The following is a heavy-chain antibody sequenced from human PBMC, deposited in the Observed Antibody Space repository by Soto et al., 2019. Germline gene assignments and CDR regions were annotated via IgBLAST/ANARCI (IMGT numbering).Heavy chain of an antibody. V-gene: IGHV4-39*01. Sequence: QLQLQESGPGLVKPSETLSLTCTVSGASINSSGYYWGWIRQAPGKGLVWIGNIDYIGSTYYNLSPKSRVPVSEETSKLQFSMKVNSLSAADTAVHYCVRGGLKYQQSSYYFDVWGQGTLVTVSS. CDR1: GASINSSGYY. J-gene: IGHJ4*02. CDR3: VRGGLKYQQSSYYFDV. CDR2: IDYIGST. D-gene: IGHD3-16*01.